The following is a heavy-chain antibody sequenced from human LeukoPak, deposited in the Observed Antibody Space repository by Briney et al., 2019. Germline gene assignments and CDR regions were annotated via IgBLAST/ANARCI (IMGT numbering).Heavy chain of an antibody. CDR3: ARDSTIDY. D-gene: IGHD5-24*01. J-gene: IGHJ4*02. Sequence: GSLRLSCAASGFTFSSYTMHWVRQAPGKGLEWVALISYDGSNKNYADSVKGRFTISRGNAKNSLYLQMNSLRAEDTAVYYCARDSTIDYWGQGTLVTVSS. V-gene: IGHV3-30-3*01. CDR2: ISYDGSNK. CDR1: GFTFSSYT.